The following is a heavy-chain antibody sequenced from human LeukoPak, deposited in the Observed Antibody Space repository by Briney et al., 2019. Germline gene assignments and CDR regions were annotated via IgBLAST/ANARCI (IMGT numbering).Heavy chain of an antibody. J-gene: IGHJ4*02. CDR2: VFYSGST. CDR3: AREVGDYVGVFDY. Sequence: SETLSLTCTVSGGFISSYYWSWIRQPPGKGLEWIGYVFYSGSTNYNPSLKSRVTISVDMSKNQFSLKLTSVTAADTAVYYCAREVGDYVGVFDYWGQGTLVTVSS. V-gene: IGHV4-59*01. D-gene: IGHD4-17*01. CDR1: GGFISSYY.